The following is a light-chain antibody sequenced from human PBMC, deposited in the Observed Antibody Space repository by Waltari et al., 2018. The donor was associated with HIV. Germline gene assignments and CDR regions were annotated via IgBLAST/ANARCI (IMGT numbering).Light chain of an antibody. CDR1: QTVSSAF. V-gene: IGKV3-20*01. Sequence: EIVLTQSPGTLSLSPGERATLSCRASQTVSSAFLAWYQQKPGQAPRLLIYGASSRVIGIPDRFNGTGSGTDFSLTISRLEPEESAVYYCQQYGGSPRTFGQGAKVEIK. CDR3: QQYGGSPRT. CDR2: GAS. J-gene: IGKJ1*01.